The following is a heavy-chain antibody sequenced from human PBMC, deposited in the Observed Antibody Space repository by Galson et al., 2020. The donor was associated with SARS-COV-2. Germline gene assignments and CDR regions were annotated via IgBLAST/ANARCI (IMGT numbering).Heavy chain of an antibody. Sequence: GSLRLSCAASGFTVSSNYMSWVRQAPGQGPEWVSVMYSGGSTDYADFVRGRFTISRDNSKNTLYLQMNSLRAEDTALYYCARARYYDSGGYRSTYFDYWGQGTLVTVSS. CDR2: MYSGGST. CDR1: GFTVSSNY. J-gene: IGHJ4*02. CDR3: ARARYYDSGGYRSTYFDY. D-gene: IGHD3-22*01. V-gene: IGHV3-66*01.